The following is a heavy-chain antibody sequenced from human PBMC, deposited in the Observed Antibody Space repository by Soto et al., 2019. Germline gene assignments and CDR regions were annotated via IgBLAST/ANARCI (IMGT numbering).Heavy chain of an antibody. CDR2: IIPIFGTA. J-gene: IGHJ4*02. CDR3: ARDLDVYCSGGSCPFDY. D-gene: IGHD2-15*01. Sequence: GASVKVSCKASGGTFSSYSISWVRQAPGQGLEWKGGIIPIFGTAIYAQKFQGRVTITADESTTTAYMELRSLRSDDTAVYYCARDLDVYCSGGSCPFDYWGQGTLVTVS. CDR1: GGTFSSYS. V-gene: IGHV1-69*13.